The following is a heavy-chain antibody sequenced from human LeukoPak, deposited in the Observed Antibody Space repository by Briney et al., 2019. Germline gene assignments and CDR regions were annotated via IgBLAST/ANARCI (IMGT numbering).Heavy chain of an antibody. CDR1: GGSISSSSYY. V-gene: IGHV4-39*01. Sequence: SETLSLTCTVSGGSISSSSYYWGRIRQPPGKGLEWIGSIYYSGSTYYNPSLKSRVTISVDTSKNQFSLKLSSVTAADTAVYYCASYNMVRGVTDSSQIDYWGQGTLVTVSS. D-gene: IGHD3-10*01. CDR2: IYYSGST. CDR3: ASYNMVRGVTDSSQIDY. J-gene: IGHJ4*02.